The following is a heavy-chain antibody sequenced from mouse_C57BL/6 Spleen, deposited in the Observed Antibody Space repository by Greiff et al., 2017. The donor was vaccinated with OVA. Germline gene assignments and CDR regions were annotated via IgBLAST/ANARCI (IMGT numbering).Heavy chain of an antibody. CDR2: IDPSDSYT. J-gene: IGHJ2*01. CDR1: GYTFTSYW. V-gene: IGHV1-69*01. Sequence: QVQLKQPGAELVMPGASVKLSCKASGYTFTSYWMHWVKQRPGQGLEWIGEIDPSDSYTNYNQKFKGKSTLTVDKSSSTAYMQLSSLTSEDSAVYYCARRRDYGNYKDYCDYWGQGTTLTVSS. D-gene: IGHD2-1*01. CDR3: ARRRDYGNYKDYCDY.